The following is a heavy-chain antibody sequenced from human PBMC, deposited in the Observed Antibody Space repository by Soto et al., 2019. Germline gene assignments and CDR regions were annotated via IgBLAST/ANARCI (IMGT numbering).Heavy chain of an antibody. CDR1: GGSTNSHDFY. Sequence: KPSETLSLTGTVSGGSTNSHDFYWSCLRRPPGKGLEWTRNIYHTGIIDYNPSLSSRISISIDTYKNHLSMKLPSVTATVTAVSYRDRVSGHAPPVYNWLDRWGQGTLATVSS. V-gene: IGHV4-30-4*01. CDR3: DRVSGHAPPVYNWLDR. CDR2: IYHTGII. D-gene: IGHD3-3*02. J-gene: IGHJ5*02.